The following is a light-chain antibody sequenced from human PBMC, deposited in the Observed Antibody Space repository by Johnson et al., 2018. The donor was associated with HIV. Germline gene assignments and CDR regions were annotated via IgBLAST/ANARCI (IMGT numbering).Light chain of an antibody. V-gene: IGLV1-51*02. J-gene: IGLJ1*01. CDR1: SSNIGNNY. CDR3: GTWDSSLGYV. CDR2: ENN. Sequence: QSVLTQPPSVSAAPGQKVTISCSGSSSNIGNNYVSWYQQLPETAPKVLIYENNKRPSGIPDRFSGSKSGTSATLGITGLQTGDEADYYCGTWDSSLGYVFGTGTKVTVL.